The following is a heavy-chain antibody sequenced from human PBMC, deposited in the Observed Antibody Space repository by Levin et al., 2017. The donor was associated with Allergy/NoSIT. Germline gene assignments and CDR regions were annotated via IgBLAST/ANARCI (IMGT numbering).Heavy chain of an antibody. CDR3: ARLFSGGNAEDYYDILTGPSWFDP. Sequence: SETLSLTCTVSGGSISSSSYYWGWIRQPPGKGLEWIGSIYYSGSTYYNPSLKSRVTISVDTSKNQFSLKLSSVTAADTAVYYCARLFSGGNAEDYYDILTGPSWFDPWGQGTLVTVSS. V-gene: IGHV4-39*01. D-gene: IGHD3-9*01. CDR1: GGSISSSSYY. J-gene: IGHJ5*02. CDR2: IYYSGST.